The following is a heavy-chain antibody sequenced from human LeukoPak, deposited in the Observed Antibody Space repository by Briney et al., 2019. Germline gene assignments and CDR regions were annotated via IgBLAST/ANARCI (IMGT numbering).Heavy chain of an antibody. Sequence: SETLSLTCAVYGGSFSGYYWSWIRQPPGKGLEWIGEINHSGSTNYNPSLKSRVTISVDTSKNQLTLKLSSVTAADTAVYYCARRGLRFSPFDLWGQGTMVTVSS. D-gene: IGHD3-3*01. CDR3: ARRGLRFSPFDL. J-gene: IGHJ3*01. CDR2: INHSGST. V-gene: IGHV4-34*01. CDR1: GGSFSGYY.